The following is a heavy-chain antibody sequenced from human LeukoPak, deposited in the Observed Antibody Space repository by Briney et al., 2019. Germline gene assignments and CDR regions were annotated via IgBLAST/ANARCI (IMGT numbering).Heavy chain of an antibody. CDR1: GGSISSYY. CDR3: ARDRFVDYYDSSGYQPLDY. Sequence: SETLSLTCTVSGGSISSYYWSWIRQPAGKGLEWIGRIYTSGSTNYNPSLKSRVTMSVDTSKNQFSLKLSSVTAADTAVYYCARDRFVDYYDSSGYQPLDYWGQGTLVTVSS. J-gene: IGHJ4*02. D-gene: IGHD3-22*01. CDR2: IYTSGST. V-gene: IGHV4-4*07.